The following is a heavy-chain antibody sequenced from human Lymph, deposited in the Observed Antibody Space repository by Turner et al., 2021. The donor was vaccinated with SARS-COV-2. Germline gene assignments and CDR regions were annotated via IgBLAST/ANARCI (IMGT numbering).Heavy chain of an antibody. V-gene: IGHV1-69*10. Sequence: QVQLVQSGAEVKKPGSSVKVPCKASGGTFSTYVLSWVRQAPGQGLEWMGGIIPILGIANDAQKFQGRVTITADKSTRTAYMELSSLRSEDTAVYHCARRHSGNYDAFDIWGQGTMVTVSS. J-gene: IGHJ3*02. CDR2: IIPILGIA. CDR1: GGTFSTYV. D-gene: IGHD1-26*01. CDR3: ARRHSGNYDAFDI.